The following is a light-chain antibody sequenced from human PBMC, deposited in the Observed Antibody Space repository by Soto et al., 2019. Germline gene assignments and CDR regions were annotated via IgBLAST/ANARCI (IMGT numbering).Light chain of an antibody. CDR1: QSVSSSY. CDR2: GAS. J-gene: IGKJ3*01. Sequence: EIVLTQSPGTLSLSPGERATLSCRASQSVSSSYLAWYQQKPGQAPRLLIYGASSRATGIPDRFSGSGSGTDFHLTIRRLEPEDFAVYYCQQYGSSPLFTFGPGTKVDIK. CDR3: QQYGSSPLFT. V-gene: IGKV3-20*01.